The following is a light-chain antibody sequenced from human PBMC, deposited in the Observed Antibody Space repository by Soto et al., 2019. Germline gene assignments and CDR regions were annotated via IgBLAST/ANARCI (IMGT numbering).Light chain of an antibody. CDR1: QSLSGY. Sequence: EIVLTQSPATLSLSLGERATLSCRASQSLSGYLAWYQQRPGQAPRLLIYDASHRATGIPARFTGSGSGTDFTLIISRLEPEDSAVYYCQQRHMWPITFGQGTRLEIK. J-gene: IGKJ5*01. CDR3: QQRHMWPIT. V-gene: IGKV3-11*01. CDR2: DAS.